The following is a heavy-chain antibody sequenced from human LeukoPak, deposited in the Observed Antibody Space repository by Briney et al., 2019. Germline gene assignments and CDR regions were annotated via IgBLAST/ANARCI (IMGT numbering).Heavy chain of an antibody. J-gene: IGHJ4*02. Sequence: PGGSLRLSCAASGFTFSSYAMSWVRQAPGKGLEWVSSISSSSSYIYYADSVKGRFTISRDNAKNSLYLQMNSLRAEDTAVYYCARARRYSSSSGGLDYWGQGTLVTVSS. D-gene: IGHD6-6*01. CDR1: GFTFSSYA. CDR2: ISSSSSYI. V-gene: IGHV3-21*01. CDR3: ARARRYSSSSGGLDY.